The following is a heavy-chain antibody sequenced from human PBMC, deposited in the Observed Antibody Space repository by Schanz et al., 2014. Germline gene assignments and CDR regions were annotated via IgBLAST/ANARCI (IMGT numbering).Heavy chain of an antibody. CDR2: ISYDGSNK. CDR3: AKDKGHYYDSSGYYLDY. Sequence: QVQLVESGGGVVQPGRSLRLSCAASGFSFSTYAMHWVRQAPGKGLEWVAVISYDGSNKYYADSVKGRFTISRDNSKNTLYLQMNSLRAEDTAVYYCAKDKGHYYDSSGYYLDYWGQGTLVTVSS. D-gene: IGHD3-22*01. CDR1: GFSFSTYA. V-gene: IGHV3-30*04. J-gene: IGHJ4*02.